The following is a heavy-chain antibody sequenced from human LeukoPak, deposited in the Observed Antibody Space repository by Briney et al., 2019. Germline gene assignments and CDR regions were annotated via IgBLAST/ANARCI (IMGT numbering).Heavy chain of an antibody. CDR1: GYTFTSYG. Sequence: ASVKVSCKASGYTFTSYGISWVRQAPGQGLEWMGWISAYNGNTNYAQKLQGRVTMTTDTSTSTAYMELRSLRSDDTAVYYCAREGDGYSGYDSVWSYYYYGMDVSGQGTTVTVSS. J-gene: IGHJ6*02. V-gene: IGHV1-18*01. CDR2: ISAYNGNT. CDR3: AREGDGYSGYDSVWSYYYYGMDV. D-gene: IGHD5-12*01.